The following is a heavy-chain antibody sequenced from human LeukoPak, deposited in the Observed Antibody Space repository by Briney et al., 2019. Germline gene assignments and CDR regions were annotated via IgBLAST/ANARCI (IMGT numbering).Heavy chain of an antibody. Sequence: GASVKVSCKASGYTFTSYAMNWVRQAPGQGLEWMGWINTNTGNPTYAQGFTGRFVFSLDTSASTAYLQISSLKAEDTAVYYCARDSSPVGALFSSDYYMDVWGKGTTVTVSS. V-gene: IGHV7-4-1*02. D-gene: IGHD1-26*01. CDR2: INTNTGNP. CDR1: GYTFTSYA. CDR3: ARDSSPVGALFSSDYYMDV. J-gene: IGHJ6*03.